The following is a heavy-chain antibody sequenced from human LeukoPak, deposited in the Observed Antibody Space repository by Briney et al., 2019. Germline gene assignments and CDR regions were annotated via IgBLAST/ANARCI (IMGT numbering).Heavy chain of an antibody. CDR1: GGSISTSNYY. CDR2: IFYSGST. J-gene: IGHJ4*02. Sequence: SETLSLTCTVSGGSISTSNYYWGWIRQPPGKGLEWIGNIFYSGSTYYSPSLKSRVTISLDTSRNQFSLKLSSVTAADTAVYYCARRRSRSALTSWGQGTLVTVSS. V-gene: IGHV4-39*07. CDR3: ARRRSRSALTS. D-gene: IGHD3-10*01.